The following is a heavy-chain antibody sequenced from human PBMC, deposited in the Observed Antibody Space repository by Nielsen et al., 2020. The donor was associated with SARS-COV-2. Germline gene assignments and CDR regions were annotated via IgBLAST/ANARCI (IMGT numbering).Heavy chain of an antibody. J-gene: IGHJ6*02. V-gene: IGHV1-46*01. Sequence: ASVKVSCKASGYTFTSYYMHWVRQAPGQGLEWMGIINPSGGSTSYAQKFQGRVTMTRDTSTSTVYMELSSLRSEDTAVYYCARSTMVRGMSYYYYGMDVWGQGTTVTVSS. CDR1: GYTFTSYY. CDR2: INPSGGST. D-gene: IGHD3-10*01. CDR3: ARSTMVRGMSYYYYGMDV.